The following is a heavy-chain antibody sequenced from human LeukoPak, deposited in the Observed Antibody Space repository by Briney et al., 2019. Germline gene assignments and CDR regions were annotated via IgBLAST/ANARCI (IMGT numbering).Heavy chain of an antibody. V-gene: IGHV3-7*01. Sequence: PGGSLRLSCAASGFTFSSYGMSWVRQAPGKGLEWVANIKQDGSEKYYVDSVKGRFTISRDNAKNSLYLQMNSLRAEDTAVYYCARKIVVVITTAGGGAFDIWGQGTMVTVSS. CDR2: IKQDGSEK. CDR1: GFTFSSYG. J-gene: IGHJ3*02. D-gene: IGHD3-22*01. CDR3: ARKIVVVITTAGGGAFDI.